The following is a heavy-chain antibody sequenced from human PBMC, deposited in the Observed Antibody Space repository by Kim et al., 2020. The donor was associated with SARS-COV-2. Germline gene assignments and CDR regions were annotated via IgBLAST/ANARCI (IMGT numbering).Heavy chain of an antibody. D-gene: IGHD7-27*01. J-gene: IGHJ4*02. Sequence: GGSLRLSCGASEFTFNTYAMNWVRQAPGKGLEWVSGVSGSGDTTYYADSVKGRFTISRDNSRNTLYLQMNSLTVEDTAIYYCAKGMGINRGARIDYWGQGTLVTVSS. V-gene: IGHV3-23*01. CDR2: VSGSGDTT. CDR1: EFTFNTYA. CDR3: AKGMGINRGARIDY.